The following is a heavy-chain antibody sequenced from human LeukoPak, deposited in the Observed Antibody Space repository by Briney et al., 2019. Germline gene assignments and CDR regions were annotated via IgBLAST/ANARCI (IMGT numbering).Heavy chain of an antibody. D-gene: IGHD4-17*01. CDR2: ISAYNGNT. V-gene: IGHV1-18*04. Sequence: ASVKVSCKASGYTFTSYYMHWVRQAPGQGLEWMGRISAYNGNTNYAQKLQGRVTMTRDTSTNTAYMELRSLRSDDTAVYYCARTKVTRFDCWGQGTLVTVSS. CDR3: ARTKVTRFDC. CDR1: GYTFTSYY. J-gene: IGHJ4*02.